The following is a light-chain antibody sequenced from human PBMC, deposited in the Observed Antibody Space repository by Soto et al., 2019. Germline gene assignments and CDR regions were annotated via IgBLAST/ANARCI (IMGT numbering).Light chain of an antibody. CDR3: HLCQNHRT. J-gene: IGKJ1*01. Sequence: DIQVTQSPSTLSASVGDRVTITCRASQSISDWLAWYQQKPGKAPKLLIYKASTLESGVPSRFSGSGSGTEFTLTINSLQPDDFATYYCHLCQNHRTFGQGTKVEIK. CDR1: QSISDW. V-gene: IGKV1-5*03. CDR2: KAS.